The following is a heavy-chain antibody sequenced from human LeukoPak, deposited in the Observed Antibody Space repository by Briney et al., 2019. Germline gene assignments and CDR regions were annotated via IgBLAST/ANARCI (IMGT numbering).Heavy chain of an antibody. V-gene: IGHV3-20*04. J-gene: IGHJ6*03. CDR1: GFTFDDYG. CDR3: ARDPDIVVVPAAQGYMDV. D-gene: IGHD2-2*01. Sequence: GGSLRLSCAASGFTFDDYGMSWVPQAPGKGLEWVSGINWNGGSTGYADSVKGRFTISRDNAKNSLYLQMNSLRAEDTALYYCARDPDIVVVPAAQGYMDVWGKGTTVTVSS. CDR2: INWNGGST.